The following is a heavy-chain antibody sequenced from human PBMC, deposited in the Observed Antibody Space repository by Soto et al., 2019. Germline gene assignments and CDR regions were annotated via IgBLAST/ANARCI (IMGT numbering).Heavy chain of an antibody. J-gene: IGHJ6*02. CDR2: ISAYNGNT. CDR3: ARVRVVVAAAVYYYYGMDV. CDR1: GYTFTSYG. V-gene: IGHV1-18*01. D-gene: IGHD2-15*01. Sequence: ASVKVSCKASGYTFTSYGISWVRQAPGQGLEWMGWISAYNGNTNYAQKLQGRVTMTTDTSTSTAYMELRSLRSDDTAVYYCARVRVVVAAAVYYYYGMDVWGQGTTVTVSS.